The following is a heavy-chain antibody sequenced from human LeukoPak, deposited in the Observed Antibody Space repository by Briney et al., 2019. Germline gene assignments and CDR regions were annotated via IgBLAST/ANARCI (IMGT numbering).Heavy chain of an antibody. CDR1: GYIFTSYY. CDR2: ISGYNGRT. Sequence: ASVKVSCKASGYIFTSYYINWVRQAPGQGLEWMGWISGYNGRTDYAQVLQGRVTMTTDTSTSTAYMELRGLTSDDTAVYYCARGDNYKMLYYFEYWGQGTLVAVSS. V-gene: IGHV1-18*01. CDR3: ARGDNYKMLYYFEY. J-gene: IGHJ4*02. D-gene: IGHD1-1*01.